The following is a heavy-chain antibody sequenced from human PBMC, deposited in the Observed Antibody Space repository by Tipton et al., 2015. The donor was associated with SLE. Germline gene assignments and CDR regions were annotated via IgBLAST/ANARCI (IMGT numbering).Heavy chain of an antibody. CDR2: IYTSGST. Sequence: TLSLTCTVSGDTISDHYWSWIRQPPGKGLEWIGYIYTSGSTNYNPSLKSRVTISVDTSKNQFSLKLSSVTAADTAVYYCARGGYGDFDYWGQGTLVTVSS. CDR1: GDTISDHY. CDR3: ARGGYGDFDY. D-gene: IGHD5-12*01. V-gene: IGHV4-59*11. J-gene: IGHJ4*02.